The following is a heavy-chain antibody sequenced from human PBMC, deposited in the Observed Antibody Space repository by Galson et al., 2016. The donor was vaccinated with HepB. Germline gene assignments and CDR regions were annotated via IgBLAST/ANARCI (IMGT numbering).Heavy chain of an antibody. J-gene: IGHJ4*02. CDR2: IRSKTDNYAT. CDR3: TRPMYDTTGSASGNFDY. V-gene: IGHV3-73*01. D-gene: IGHD3-22*01. CDR1: GFTFSVSS. Sequence: SLRLSCAASGFTFSVSSIHWVRQASRGGLEWVGRIRSKTDNYATTYAESVKGRFTISRDDSKNTAYLQMNSLKTEDTAIYYCTRPMYDTTGSASGNFDYWGQGTLVTVSS.